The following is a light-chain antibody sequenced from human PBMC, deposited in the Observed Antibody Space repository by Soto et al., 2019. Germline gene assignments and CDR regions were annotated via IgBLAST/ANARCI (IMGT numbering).Light chain of an antibody. Sequence: EIVLTQSPDTLSLSPGERAALSCRASETFDSFLAWYQQKPGQAPRLLLYDASKRATGIPARFSGSGSGTDVTLTISSLEPEDFAVYYCHQRKKWPPLTFGGGTKVEIK. V-gene: IGKV3-11*01. CDR3: HQRKKWPPLT. CDR2: DAS. CDR1: ETFDSF. J-gene: IGKJ4*01.